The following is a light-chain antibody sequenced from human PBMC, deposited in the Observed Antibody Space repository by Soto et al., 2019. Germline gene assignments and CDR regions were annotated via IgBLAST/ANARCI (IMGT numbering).Light chain of an antibody. CDR3: EQRSDWPLT. Sequence: EIVLTQSPATLSLSPGERATLSCRASQSVSRYLAWYQQKPGQAPRLLIYDASNRATGIPAMFSGSGSGTAFTLTISSLEPEDFAVYYCEQRSDWPLTFGGGKKVEIK. V-gene: IGKV3-11*01. CDR1: QSVSRY. CDR2: DAS. J-gene: IGKJ4*01.